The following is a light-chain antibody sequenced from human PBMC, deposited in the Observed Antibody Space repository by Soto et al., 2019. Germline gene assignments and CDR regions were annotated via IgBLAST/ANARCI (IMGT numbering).Light chain of an antibody. Sequence: QSALTQPASVSGSPGQSITISCSGTSNDVGGYKYVSWYQQHPGKAPKLMIYEVSNRPSGVSNRFSGSKSGNTASLTISGLQAEDETDYYCFSYTSSGTYVFGTGTKLTV. V-gene: IGLV2-14*01. CDR2: EVS. CDR1: SNDVGGYKY. J-gene: IGLJ1*01. CDR3: FSYTSSGTYV.